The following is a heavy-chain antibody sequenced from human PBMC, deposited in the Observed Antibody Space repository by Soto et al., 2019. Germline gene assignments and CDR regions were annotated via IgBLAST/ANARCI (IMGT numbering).Heavy chain of an antibody. CDR2: IKQDGSEK. CDR3: ARVMDIVVVVAALGLDV. D-gene: IGHD2-15*01. J-gene: IGHJ6*02. Sequence: PGGSLRLSCAASGFTFSSYWMSWVRQAPGKGLEWVANIKQDGSEKYYVDSVKGRFTISRDNAKNSLYLQMNSLRAEDTAVYYCARVMDIVVVVAALGLDVWGQGTTVTVSS. V-gene: IGHV3-7*03. CDR1: GFTFSSYW.